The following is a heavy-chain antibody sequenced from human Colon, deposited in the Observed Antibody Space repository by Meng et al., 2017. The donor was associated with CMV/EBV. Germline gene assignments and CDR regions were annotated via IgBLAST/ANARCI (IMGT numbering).Heavy chain of an antibody. CDR1: GFSVSRNY. D-gene: IGHD3-9*01. J-gene: IGHJ6*02. V-gene: IGHV3-7*01. Sequence: GESLKISCVASGFSVSRNYMSWVRQAPGKGLEWVANINEDGSTIYFVDSLKGRFTISRDNAKNSLYLQMDSLGVDDTAVYYCARSRNARVRYYDIPSVWGPGTTVTVSS. CDR2: INEDGSTI. CDR3: ARSRNARVRYYDIPSV.